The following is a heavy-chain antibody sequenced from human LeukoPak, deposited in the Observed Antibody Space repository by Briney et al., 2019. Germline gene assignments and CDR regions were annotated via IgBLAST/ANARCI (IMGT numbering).Heavy chain of an antibody. J-gene: IGHJ4*02. D-gene: IGHD6-13*01. V-gene: IGHV1-8*01. CDR1: GYRVTNFD. Sequence: ASVKVSCKTSGYRVTNFDINWGRQAPGQGLEWMGWMNPDNGNTGYAQKFQGRVSMSGDTSISTAFMVLSSLRSDDTAVYFCARDPRDSSSSDYWGQGTLVTVSS. CDR2: MNPDNGNT. CDR3: ARDPRDSSSSDY.